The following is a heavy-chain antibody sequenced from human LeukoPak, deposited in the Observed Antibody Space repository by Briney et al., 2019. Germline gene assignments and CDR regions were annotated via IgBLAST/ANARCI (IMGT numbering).Heavy chain of an antibody. CDR3: ARDGWFGELFPFDY. D-gene: IGHD3-10*01. CDR2: IYTSGST. J-gene: IGHJ4*02. Sequence: SETLSLTCTVSGGSISSYYWSWIRQPAGKGLEWIGRIYTSGSTNYNPSLKSRVTMSVDTSKNQFSLKLSSVTAADTAVYYCARDGWFGELFPFDYWGQGTLVTVSS. V-gene: IGHV4-4*07. CDR1: GGSISSYY.